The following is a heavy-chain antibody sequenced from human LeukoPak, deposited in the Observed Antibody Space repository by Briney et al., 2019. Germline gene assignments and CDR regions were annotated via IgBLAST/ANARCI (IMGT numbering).Heavy chain of an antibody. CDR1: GGSISSGGYS. V-gene: IGHV4-30-2*01. Sequence: SETLSLTCAVSGGSISSGGYSWSWIRQPPGKGLEWIGYIYHSGSTYYNPSLKSRVTISVDRSKNQFSLKLSSVTAADTAVYYCASREEEYGDNDYWGQGTLVTVSS. D-gene: IGHD4-23*01. CDR3: ASREEEYGDNDY. J-gene: IGHJ4*02. CDR2: IYHSGST.